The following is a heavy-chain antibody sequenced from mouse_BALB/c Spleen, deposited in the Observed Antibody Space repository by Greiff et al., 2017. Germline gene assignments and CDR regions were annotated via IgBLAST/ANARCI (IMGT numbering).Heavy chain of an antibody. V-gene: IGHV3-8*02. D-gene: IGHD2-1*01. J-gene: IGHJ1*01. CDR2: ISYSGST. CDR1: GDSITSGY. CDR3: ARWETYGNYGYFDV. Sequence: EVQLQQSGPSLVKPSQTLSLTCSVTGDSITSGYWNWIRKFPGNKLEYMGYISYSGSTYYNPSLKSRISITRDTSKNQYYLQLNSVTTEDTATYYCARWETYGNYGYFDVWGAGTTVTVSS.